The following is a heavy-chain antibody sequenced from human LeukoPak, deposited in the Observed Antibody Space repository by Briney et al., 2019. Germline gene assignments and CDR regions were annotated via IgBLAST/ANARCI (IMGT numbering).Heavy chain of an antibody. CDR1: GFTFSSYA. V-gene: IGHV3-48*04. Sequence: GGSLRLSCAASGFTFSSYAMSWVRQAPGKGLEWISYISSSSSTIYYADSVKGRFTISRDNAKNSLYLQMNSLRGEDTAVYYCASSHCSGSSCYSRDYWGQGTLVTVSS. J-gene: IGHJ4*02. CDR3: ASSHCSGSSCYSRDY. D-gene: IGHD2-15*01. CDR2: ISSSSSTI.